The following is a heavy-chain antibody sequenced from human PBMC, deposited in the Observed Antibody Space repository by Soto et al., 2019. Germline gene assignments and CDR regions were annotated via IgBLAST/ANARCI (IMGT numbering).Heavy chain of an antibody. D-gene: IGHD6-25*01. CDR2: INHSGST. J-gene: IGHJ5*02. Sequence: SETLSLTCAVYGGSFSGYYWSWIRQPPGKGLEWIGEINHSGSTNYNPSLKSRVTISVDTSKNQFSLKLSSVTAADTAVYYCARGDRPRSAPAHQFDPWGQGTLVTVSS. V-gene: IGHV4-34*01. CDR3: ARGDRPRSAPAHQFDP. CDR1: GGSFSGYY.